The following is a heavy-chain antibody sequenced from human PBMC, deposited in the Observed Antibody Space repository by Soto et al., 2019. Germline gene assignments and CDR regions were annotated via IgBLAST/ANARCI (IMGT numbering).Heavy chain of an antibody. Sequence: ASVKVSCKASGYTFTSYGISWVRQAPGQGLERMGWISAYNGNTNYAQKLQGRVTMTTDTSTSTAYMELRSLRSDDTAVYYCVRESFDILTGYWLSDYWGQGTLVTVSS. J-gene: IGHJ4*02. CDR1: GYTFTSYG. CDR3: VRESFDILTGYWLSDY. CDR2: ISAYNGNT. V-gene: IGHV1-18*01. D-gene: IGHD3-9*01.